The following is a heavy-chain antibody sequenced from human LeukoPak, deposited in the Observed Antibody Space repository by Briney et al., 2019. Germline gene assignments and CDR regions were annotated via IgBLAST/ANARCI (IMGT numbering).Heavy chain of an antibody. J-gene: IGHJ3*02. CDR2: IYPGDSDT. Sequence: GESLKISCKGSGNSFTTYWIAWVRQMPGKGLEWMGIIYPGDSDTRYGPSFQGQVTISADKSISTAYLQWSSLKALDTAMYYCARTSSNAFDIWGPGTMVTVSS. CDR3: ARTSSNAFDI. CDR1: GNSFTTYW. V-gene: IGHV5-51*01. D-gene: IGHD2/OR15-2a*01.